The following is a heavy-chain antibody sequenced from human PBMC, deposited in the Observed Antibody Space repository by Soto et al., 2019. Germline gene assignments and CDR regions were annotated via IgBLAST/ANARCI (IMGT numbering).Heavy chain of an antibody. D-gene: IGHD5-18*01. CDR2: ISYDGSNK. CDR1: GFTFSSYA. V-gene: IGHV3-30-3*01. J-gene: IGHJ6*02. CDR3: ARATKYSLADYYYYGMDV. Sequence: GGSLRLSCAASGFTFSSYAMHWVRQAPGKGLEWVAVISYDGSNKYYADSVKGRFTISRDNSKNTLYLQMNSLRAEDTAVYYCARATKYSLADYYYYGMDVWGQGTTVTVSS.